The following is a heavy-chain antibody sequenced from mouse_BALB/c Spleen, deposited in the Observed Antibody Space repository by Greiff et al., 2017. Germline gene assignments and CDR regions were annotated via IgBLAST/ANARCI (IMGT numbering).Heavy chain of an antibody. CDR1: GYSITSGYS. J-gene: IGHJ2*01. Sequence: EVQGVESGPDLVKPSQSLSLTCTVTGYSITSGYSWHWIRQFPGNKLEWMGYIHYSGSTNYNPSLKSRISITRDTSKNQFFLQLNSVTTEDTATYYCARSGYDYDVEDYFDYWGQGTTLTVSS. CDR2: IHYSGST. V-gene: IGHV3-1*02. CDR3: ARSGYDYDVEDYFDY. D-gene: IGHD2-4*01.